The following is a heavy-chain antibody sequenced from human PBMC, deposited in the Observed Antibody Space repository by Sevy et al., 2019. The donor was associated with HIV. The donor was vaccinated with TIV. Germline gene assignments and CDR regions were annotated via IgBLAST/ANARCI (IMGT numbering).Heavy chain of an antibody. Sequence: GGSLRLSCTASGFTINSFGIHWVRQAPGKGLEWVALMWYNGNNKYYADSVKGRFTISRDNSKNTLYLQMNNLRAEDTAVYYCARGPSLIVAGAAGYLDYWGQGTLVTVSS. D-gene: IGHD2-21*01. J-gene: IGHJ4*02. CDR1: GFTINSFG. CDR2: MWYNGNNK. CDR3: ARGPSLIVAGAAGYLDY. V-gene: IGHV3-33*01.